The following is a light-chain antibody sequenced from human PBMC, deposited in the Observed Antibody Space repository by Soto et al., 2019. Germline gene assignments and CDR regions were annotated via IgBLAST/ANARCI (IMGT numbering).Light chain of an antibody. CDR2: GVT. J-gene: IGLJ1*01. V-gene: IGLV2-14*01. Sequence: QSALTQPASVSGSPGQSITISCTGTSSDVGGYNYVSWYQQHPCIAPKLLIYGVTNRPSGVSTRFSGSKSGNTASLTISGLQAEDEADYHCSSYTSASTLLYLFGTGTKVTVL. CDR3: SSYTSASTLLYL. CDR1: SSDVGGYNY.